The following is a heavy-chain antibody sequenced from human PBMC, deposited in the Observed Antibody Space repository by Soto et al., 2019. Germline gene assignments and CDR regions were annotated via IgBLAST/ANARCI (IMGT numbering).Heavy chain of an antibody. J-gene: IGHJ4*02. V-gene: IGHV1-69*08. CDR2: IIPSPART. CDR1: GGTFSNSP. D-gene: IGHD1-26*01. Sequence: QVQLVQSGAELRKPGSAVKLSCKASGGTFSNSPISWVRQIPGQGPEWMGRIIPSPARTIYSRKFRGRVTLTADKSTQTVYMTLSGLTTADSGVYYCARDQVGASSFDYWGQGTRVTVSS. CDR3: ARDQVGASSFDY.